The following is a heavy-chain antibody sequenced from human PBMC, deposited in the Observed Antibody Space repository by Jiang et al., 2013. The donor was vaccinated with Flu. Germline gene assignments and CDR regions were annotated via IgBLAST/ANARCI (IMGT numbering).Heavy chain of an antibody. CDR1: GGTFSSYA. D-gene: IGHD3-22*01. CDR2: IIPILGIA. Sequence: SGAEVKKPGSSVKVSCKASGGTFSSYAISWVRQAPGQGLEWMGRIIPILGIANYAQKFQGRVTITADKSTSTAYMELSSLRSEDTAVYYCARVWGDYYDSSGRSASDYWGQGTLVTVSS. CDR3: ARVWGDYYDSSGRSASDY. V-gene: IGHV1-69*04. J-gene: IGHJ4*02.